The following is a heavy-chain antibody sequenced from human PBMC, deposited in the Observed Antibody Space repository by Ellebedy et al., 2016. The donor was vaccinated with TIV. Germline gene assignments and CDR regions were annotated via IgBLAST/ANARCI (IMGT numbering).Heavy chain of an antibody. J-gene: IGHJ4*02. Sequence: AASVKVSCKASGYTFTGYYIHWVRQAPGQGLEWMAWINPNNGDTAFAQSLQGRVTMTTDTSTSTAYMELSSLTSDDTAVYYCARDPYGDNQGDFDYWGQGTLVTVSS. CDR3: ARDPYGDNQGDFDY. V-gene: IGHV1-2*02. CDR1: GYTFTGYY. CDR2: INPNNGDT. D-gene: IGHD4-23*01.